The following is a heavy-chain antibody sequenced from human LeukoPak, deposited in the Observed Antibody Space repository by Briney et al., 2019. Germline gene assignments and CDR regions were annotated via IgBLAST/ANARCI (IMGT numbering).Heavy chain of an antibody. Sequence: SEPLSLTCTVSSGSISKYYWSWIRQSPGKGLEWIGYIYYSGSTTYNPSLKSRVTMSVDMSKNQLSLKLSSVTAADTAVYYCARRFPWYFDLWGRGTLVTVSS. V-gene: IGHV4-59*12. CDR3: ARRFPWYFDL. CDR1: SGSISKYY. CDR2: IYYSGST. J-gene: IGHJ2*01.